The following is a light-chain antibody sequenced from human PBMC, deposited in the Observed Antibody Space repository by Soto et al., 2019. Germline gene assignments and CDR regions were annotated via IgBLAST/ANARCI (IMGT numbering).Light chain of an antibody. Sequence: VMTQSPSTLSVSPGERATLSCRASQSLRSSLAWYQQKPGQAPRLLIYGASTRATGIPARFSGSGSGTEFTLTISSLQPDDFATYYCQQLNSYPFTFGQGTRLEI. CDR3: QQLNSYPFT. J-gene: IGKJ5*01. CDR1: QSLRSS. CDR2: GAS. V-gene: IGKV3-15*01.